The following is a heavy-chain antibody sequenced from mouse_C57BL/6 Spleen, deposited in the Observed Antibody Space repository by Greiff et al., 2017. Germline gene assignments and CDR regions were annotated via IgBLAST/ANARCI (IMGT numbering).Heavy chain of an antibody. V-gene: IGHV2-5*01. CDR1: GFSLTSYG. J-gene: IGHJ2*01. CDR2: IWRGGST. Sequence: VMLVESGPGLVQPSQSLSITCTVSGFSLTSYGVHWVRQSPGKGLEWLGVIWRGGSTDYNAAFMSRLSITKDNSKSQVFFKMNSLQADDTAIYYCAKKDWDGNYFDYWGQGTTLTVSS. D-gene: IGHD4-1*01. CDR3: AKKDWDGNYFDY.